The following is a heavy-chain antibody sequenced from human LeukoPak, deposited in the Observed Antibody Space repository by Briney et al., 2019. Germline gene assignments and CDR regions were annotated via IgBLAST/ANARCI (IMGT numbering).Heavy chain of an antibody. CDR3: AREGWMFGMDV. D-gene: IGHD5-12*01. J-gene: IGHJ6*02. CDR2: ISYDGSNK. CDR1: GFTFSSYA. Sequence: GGSLRLSCAASGFTFSSYAMHWVRQAPGKGREWVAVISYDGSNKYYADSVKGRFTISRDNSKNTLYLQMNSLRAEDTAVYYCAREGWMFGMDVWGQGTTVTVSS. V-gene: IGHV3-30*04.